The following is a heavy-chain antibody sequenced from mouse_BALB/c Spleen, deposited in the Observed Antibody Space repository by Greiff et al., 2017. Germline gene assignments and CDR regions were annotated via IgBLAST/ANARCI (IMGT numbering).Heavy chain of an antibody. Sequence: QVQLQQSGAELAKPGASVKMSCKASGYTFTSYWMHWVKQRPGQGLEWIGYINPSTGYTEYNQKFKDKATLTADKSSSTAYMQLSSLTSEDSAVYYCARIRDYGAWFAYWGQGTLVTVSA. CDR1: GYTFTSYW. V-gene: IGHV1-7*01. J-gene: IGHJ3*01. CDR2: INPSTGYT. D-gene: IGHD1-2*01. CDR3: ARIRDYGAWFAY.